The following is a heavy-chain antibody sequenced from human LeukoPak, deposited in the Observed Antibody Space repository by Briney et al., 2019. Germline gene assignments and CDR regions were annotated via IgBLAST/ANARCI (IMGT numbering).Heavy chain of an antibody. CDR1: GFTFKSYS. J-gene: IGHJ4*02. CDR2: ISGSGGST. D-gene: IGHD4-17*01. Sequence: GGSLRLSCAASGFTFKSYSMNWIRQPPGKGLEWVSAISGSGGSTYYADSVKGRFTISRDNSKNTLYLQMNSLRAEDTAVYYCAPLGVTTWLDYWGQGTLVTVSS. CDR3: APLGVTTWLDY. V-gene: IGHV3-23*01.